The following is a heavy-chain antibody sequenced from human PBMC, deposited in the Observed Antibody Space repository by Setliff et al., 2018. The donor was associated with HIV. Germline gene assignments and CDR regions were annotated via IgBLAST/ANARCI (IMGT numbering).Heavy chain of an antibody. CDR3: ARGAWYTSGWYSSRYMDV. Sequence: GASVKVSCKASGYTFTSYDINWVRQATGQGLEWMGWMNPNSGNTGYAQKFQGRVTMTRNTSIGTAYMELSSLRSEDTAVYYCARGAWYTSGWYSSRYMDVWGKGTTVTVSS. D-gene: IGHD6-19*01. J-gene: IGHJ6*03. V-gene: IGHV1-8*02. CDR2: MNPNSGNT. CDR1: GYTFTSYD.